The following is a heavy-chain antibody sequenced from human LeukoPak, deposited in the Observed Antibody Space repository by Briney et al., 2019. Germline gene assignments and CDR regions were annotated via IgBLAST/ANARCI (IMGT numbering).Heavy chain of an antibody. CDR1: GGSFSDVF. CDR3: ARGLVSARLQH. D-gene: IGHD2-21*02. J-gene: IGHJ4*02. V-gene: IGHV4-34*01. Sequence: SETLSLTCSAYGGSFSDVFWTWIRQPPGEGRGWIGEINLSGTTNYNPSLKSRVSISGDTYKNQFSLRLDSVTAADTAVYYCARGLVSARLQHWGQGTLVTVSS. CDR2: INLSGTT.